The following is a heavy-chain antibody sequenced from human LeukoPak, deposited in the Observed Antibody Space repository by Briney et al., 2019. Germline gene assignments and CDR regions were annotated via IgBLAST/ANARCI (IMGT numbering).Heavy chain of an antibody. Sequence: SVKVSCKASGGTFSSYAISWVRQAPGQGLEWMGRIIPIFGTANYAQKFQGRVTITTDESTSTAYMELSSLRSEDTAVYYCARLNLDSGGSWYYFDYWGQGTLITVSS. CDR3: ARLNLDSGGSWYYFDY. V-gene: IGHV1-69*05. J-gene: IGHJ4*02. D-gene: IGHD2-15*01. CDR1: GGTFSSYA. CDR2: IIPIFGTA.